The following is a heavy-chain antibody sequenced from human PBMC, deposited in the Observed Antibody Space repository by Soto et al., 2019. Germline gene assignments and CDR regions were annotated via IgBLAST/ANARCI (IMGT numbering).Heavy chain of an antibody. CDR1: GFTFSTFW. V-gene: IGHV3-7*01. J-gene: IGHJ5*02. CDR2: IKQDGSEK. Sequence: EAQLVESGGGLVQPGGSLTLSCAASGFTFSTFWMSWVRQAPGKGLEWVANIKQDGSEKYYVESVKGRFTISRDNAKNSLYLQMSSLKADDTAVYYCARGDPYCSGSGVTCHPHWFDPWGQGTRVTVSS. CDR3: ARGDPYCSGSGVTCHPHWFDP. D-gene: IGHD2-15*01.